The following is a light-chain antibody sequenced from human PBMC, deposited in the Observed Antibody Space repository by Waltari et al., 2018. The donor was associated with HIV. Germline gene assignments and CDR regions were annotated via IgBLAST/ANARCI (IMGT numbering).Light chain of an antibody. V-gene: IGLV3-21*04. CDR2: YNS. CDR1: NIGSKS. J-gene: IGLJ3*02. Sequence: SYVLTQPPSVSVAPGAAATISCGGWNIGSKSGAWYKQQAGQAPVLVIRYNSDRPSGVPDRFSGSNSGHTATLTITRVEAGDEADYYCQVWDSSNDHVLFGGGTELTVL. CDR3: QVWDSSNDHVL.